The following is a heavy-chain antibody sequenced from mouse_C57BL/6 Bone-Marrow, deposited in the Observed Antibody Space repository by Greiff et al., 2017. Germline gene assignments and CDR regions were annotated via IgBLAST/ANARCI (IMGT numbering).Heavy chain of an antibody. CDR3: ARCVLRGFAY. CDR1: GYAFSSYW. CDR2: IYPGDGDT. V-gene: IGHV1-80*01. Sequence: VQVVESGAELVKPGASVKISCKASGYAFSSYWMNWVKQRPGKGLEWIGQIYPGDGDTNYNGKFKGKATLTADKSSSTAYMQLSSLTSEDSAVYFCARCVLRGFAYWGQGTLVTVSA. J-gene: IGHJ3*01.